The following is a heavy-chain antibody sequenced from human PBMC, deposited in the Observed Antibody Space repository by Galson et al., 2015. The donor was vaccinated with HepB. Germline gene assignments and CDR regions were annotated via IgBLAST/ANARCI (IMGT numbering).Heavy chain of an antibody. D-gene: IGHD3-3*01. CDR1: DYTFTSYG. CDR3: ARGVTIFGMVTRRDPLDV. J-gene: IGHJ6*04. Sequence: SVKVSCKASDYTFTSYGISWVRQAPGQGLEWMGWISAYNGNTNYAQKLQGRVTMTTDTSTSTAYMELRSLRSDDTAVYYCARGVTIFGMVTRRDPLDVWGKGTTVTVSS. CDR2: ISAYNGNT. V-gene: IGHV1-18*01.